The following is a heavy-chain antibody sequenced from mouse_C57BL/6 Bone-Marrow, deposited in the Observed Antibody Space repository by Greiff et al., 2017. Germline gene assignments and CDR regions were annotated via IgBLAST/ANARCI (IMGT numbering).Heavy chain of an antibody. CDR1: GYTFTSYW. V-gene: IGHV1-64*01. D-gene: IGHD1-1*01. J-gene: IGHJ1*03. Sequence: QVQLQQSGAELVKPGASVKLSCKASGYTFTSYWMHWVQQRPGRGLEWIGMIHPNGGSTNYNEKFKSKATLTVDKSSSTAYMQLSSLTSEDSAVYYGASPSTLVAVYWYFDVWGTGTTVTVSS. CDR3: ASPSTLVAVYWYFDV. CDR2: IHPNGGST.